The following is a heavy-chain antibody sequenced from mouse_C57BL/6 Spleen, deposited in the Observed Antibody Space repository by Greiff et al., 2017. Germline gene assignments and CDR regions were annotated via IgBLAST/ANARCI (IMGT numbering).Heavy chain of an antibody. Sequence: VQLQQSGAELVKPGASVKISCKASGYAFSSYWMNWVKLRPGKGLEWIGQIYPGDGDTNYNGKFKGKATLTADKSSSTAYMQLSSLTSEDSAVYFCARWGDSNGAYYAMDYWDQGTSVTVSS. V-gene: IGHV1-80*01. D-gene: IGHD2-5*01. CDR3: ARWGDSNGAYYAMDY. J-gene: IGHJ4*01. CDR2: IYPGDGDT. CDR1: GYAFSSYW.